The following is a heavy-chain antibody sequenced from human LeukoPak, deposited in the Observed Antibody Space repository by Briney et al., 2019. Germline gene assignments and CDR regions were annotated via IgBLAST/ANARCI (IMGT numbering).Heavy chain of an antibody. CDR1: GFSLSPSGVG. D-gene: IGHD6-19*01. Sequence: SGPTLVKPTQTLTLSCPFSGFSLSPSGVGVGWIRQPPGKALEWLALIYWDDDKPYSPSLKSRLTITKDTFKNQVVLTMTNMDPVDTATYYCAHSGSSGWHFDYWGQGTLVTVSS. V-gene: IGHV2-5*02. J-gene: IGHJ4*01. CDR2: IYWDDDK. CDR3: AHSGSSGWHFDY.